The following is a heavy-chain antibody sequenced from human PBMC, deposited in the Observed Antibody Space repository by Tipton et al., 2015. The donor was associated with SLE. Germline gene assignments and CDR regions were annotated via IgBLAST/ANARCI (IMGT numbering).Heavy chain of an antibody. CDR2: INHSGST. CDR1: GGSFSGYY. V-gene: IGHV4-34*01. CDR3: ARLHYYYDMDV. J-gene: IGHJ6*02. Sequence: TLSLTCAVYGGSFSGYYWSWIRQPPGKGLEWIGEINHSGSTNFNPSLKSRVTLSVDTSKNQFSLNLSSVTAADTAVYYCARLHYYYDMDVWGQGTTVTVSS.